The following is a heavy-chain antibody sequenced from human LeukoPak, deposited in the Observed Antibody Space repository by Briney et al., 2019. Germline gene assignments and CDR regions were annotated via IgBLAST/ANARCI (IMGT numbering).Heavy chain of an antibody. V-gene: IGHV4-59*01. CDR2: IYYSGST. CDR1: GGSISSYY. CDR3: ARHKGYYDFWSGYYYYYYMDV. J-gene: IGHJ6*03. D-gene: IGHD3-3*01. Sequence: PSETLSLTCTVSGGSISSYYWSWIRQPPGKGLEWIGYIYYSGSTNYNPSLKSRVTISVDTSKNQFSLKLSSVTAADTAVYYCARHKGYYDFWSGYYYYYYMDVWGKGTTVTVSS.